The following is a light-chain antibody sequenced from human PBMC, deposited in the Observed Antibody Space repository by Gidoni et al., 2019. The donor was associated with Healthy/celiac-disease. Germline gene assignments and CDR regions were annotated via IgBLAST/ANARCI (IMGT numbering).Light chain of an antibody. CDR1: SSNIGSNT. J-gene: IGLJ3*02. CDR2: RNH. CDR3: AAWDYSLNGWV. V-gene: IGLV1-44*01. Sequence: SELNQPPSEAGTPGQTVTISCSGSSSNIGSNTVNWYQQHPGTAQKLLIYRNHPRPSGVPIRFSCSKSGTSASLAISGLQSEDVADYYCAAWDYSLNGWVFGGGTKLTVL.